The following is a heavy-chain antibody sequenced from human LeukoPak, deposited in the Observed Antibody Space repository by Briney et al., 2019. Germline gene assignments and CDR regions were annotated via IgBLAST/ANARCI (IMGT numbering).Heavy chain of an antibody. D-gene: IGHD2-8*02. CDR3: SRAADVVLVPPSDD. Sequence: ASVKVSCKASGYTFIGYFMHWVRQAPGQGLEWMGWINPNSGDTNYAQEFKGRVTMTRDTSISAAHMELSSLRFDDTAVYYCSRAADVVLVPPSDDWGQGTLVTVSS. J-gene: IGHJ4*02. CDR2: INPNSGDT. V-gene: IGHV1-2*02. CDR1: GYTFIGYF.